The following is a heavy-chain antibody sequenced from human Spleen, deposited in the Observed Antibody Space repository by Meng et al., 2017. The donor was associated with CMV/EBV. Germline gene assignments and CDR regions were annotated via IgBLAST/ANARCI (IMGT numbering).Heavy chain of an antibody. CDR2: IYYTGSS. CDR3: ARDTWNDVLTGYSYGGWFDP. Sequence: GNYYWTWLRQPPGEALEWIRYIYYTGSSNYSPSFKSRVTMSINRSKNQFSLKLNSVTAADTAVYYCARDTWNDVLTGYSYGGWFDPWGQGTLVTVSS. D-gene: IGHD3-9*01. V-gene: IGHV4-61*01. CDR1: GNYY. J-gene: IGHJ5*02.